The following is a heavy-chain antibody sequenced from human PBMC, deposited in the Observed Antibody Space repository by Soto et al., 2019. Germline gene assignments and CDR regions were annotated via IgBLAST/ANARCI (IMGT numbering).Heavy chain of an antibody. Sequence: PGESLKISCTASGFTFGDYAMSWFRQAPGKGLEWVGFIRSKAYGGTTEYAASVKGRFTISRDDSKSIAYLQMNSLKTEDTAVYYCTRVGGYYYGSGSYLAPFDYWGQGTLVTVSS. J-gene: IGHJ4*02. D-gene: IGHD3-10*01. CDR3: TRVGGYYYGSGSYLAPFDY. V-gene: IGHV3-49*03. CDR2: IRSKAYGGTT. CDR1: GFTFGDYA.